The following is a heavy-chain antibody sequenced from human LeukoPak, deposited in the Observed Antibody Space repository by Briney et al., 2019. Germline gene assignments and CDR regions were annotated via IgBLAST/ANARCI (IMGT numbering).Heavy chain of an antibody. V-gene: IGHV4-34*01. CDR3: ARGRGENYYDSSPSAPVGY. CDR1: GGSISSGGYS. CDR2: INHSGST. D-gene: IGHD3-22*01. J-gene: IGHJ4*02. Sequence: PSETLSLTCAVSGGSISSGGYSWSWIRQPPGKGLEWIGEINHSGSTNYNPSLKSRVTISVDTSKNQFSLKLSSVTAADTAVYYCARGRGENYYDSSPSAPVGYWGQGTLVTVSS.